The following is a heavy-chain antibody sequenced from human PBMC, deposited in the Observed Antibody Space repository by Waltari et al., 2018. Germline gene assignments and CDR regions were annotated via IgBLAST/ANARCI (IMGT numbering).Heavy chain of an antibody. D-gene: IGHD2-8*02. V-gene: IGHV1-2*06. CDR3: ARGYWRQAGRMDV. CDR2: CNPNSGGT. Sequence: QVQLVQSGAEVKKPGPSLKVCCMASGYLFTGDYMHWVRQAPGQGREGMGRCNPNSGGTRCAHKLQGRVTRARNTSNSSDYMVLRRLRSDDAAVYYWARGYWRQAGRMDVWGQGTTVTVSS. J-gene: IGHJ6*02. CDR1: GYLFTGDY.